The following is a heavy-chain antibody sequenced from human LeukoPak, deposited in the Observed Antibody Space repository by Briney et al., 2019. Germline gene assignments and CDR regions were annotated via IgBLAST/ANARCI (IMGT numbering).Heavy chain of an antibody. CDR3: ARDIIAAGTTTIFPDY. J-gene: IGHJ4*02. CDR1: GYTFTSYG. D-gene: IGHD6-13*01. CDR2: ISAYNGNT. Sequence: ASVKVSCKASGYTFTSYGISWVRQAPGQGLEWMGWISAYNGNTNYAQKLQGRVTMTTDTSTSTAYMELRSLRSDDTAVYYCARDIIAAGTTTIFPDYWGQGTLVTVSS. V-gene: IGHV1-18*01.